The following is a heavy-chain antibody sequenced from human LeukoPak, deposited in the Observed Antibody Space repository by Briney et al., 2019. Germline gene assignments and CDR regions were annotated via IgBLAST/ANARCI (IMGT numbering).Heavy chain of an antibody. CDR3: AGGSRRDGYDY. Sequence: GGSLRLSCAASGFTFSSYSMNWVRQAPGKGLEWVSVIYDNGDAYSADSVKGRFTISRHNSKNTLYLQMNSLRPEDTAVYYCAGGSRRDGYDYWGQGTLVTVSS. CDR2: IYDNGDA. D-gene: IGHD5-24*01. J-gene: IGHJ4*02. V-gene: IGHV3-53*04. CDR1: GFTFSSYS.